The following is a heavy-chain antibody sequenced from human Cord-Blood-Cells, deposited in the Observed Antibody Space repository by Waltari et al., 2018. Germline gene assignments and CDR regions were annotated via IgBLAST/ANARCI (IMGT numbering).Heavy chain of an antibody. CDR2: INHSGST. D-gene: IGHD3-3*01. V-gene: IGHV4-34*01. CDR1: GGSFSGYY. Sequence: QVQLQQWGAGLLKPSETLSLTCAVYGGSFSGYYWSWIRQPPGKGLEWIGEINHSGSTNYNPSLKSRVTISVDTSKNQFSPKLSSVTAADTAVYYCARGPRITIFGVVTPRGFDYWGQGTLVTVSS. J-gene: IGHJ4*02. CDR3: ARGPRITIFGVVTPRGFDY.